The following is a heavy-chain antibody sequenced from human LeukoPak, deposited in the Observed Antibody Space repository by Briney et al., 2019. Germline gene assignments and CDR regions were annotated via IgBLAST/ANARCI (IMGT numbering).Heavy chain of an antibody. D-gene: IGHD6-19*01. CDR3: AKDQLGGSGGWHNAFDL. CDR1: GFTFSSFA. CDR2: ISDSGTST. Sequence: GGSLRLSCAASGFTFSSFAMSWVRQAPGKGLEWVSVISDSGTSTYYADSVKGRFTISKDRPKNTLYLQMNSLRAEDTAIYYCAKDQLGGSGGWHNAFDLWGQGTMVSVSS. V-gene: IGHV3-23*01. J-gene: IGHJ3*01.